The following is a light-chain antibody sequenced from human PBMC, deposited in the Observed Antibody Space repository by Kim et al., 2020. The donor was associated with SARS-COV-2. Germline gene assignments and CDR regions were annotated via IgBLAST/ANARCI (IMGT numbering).Light chain of an antibody. Sequence: LSPGERATLSCRTSQSISIHLAWYQQKPGQAPRLVISDASNRATGIPARFSGSGSGTDFTLTISSLEPEDFAVYYCQQRNSWPLTFGGGTKVDIK. CDR1: QSISIH. CDR3: QQRNSWPLT. V-gene: IGKV3-11*01. J-gene: IGKJ4*01. CDR2: DAS.